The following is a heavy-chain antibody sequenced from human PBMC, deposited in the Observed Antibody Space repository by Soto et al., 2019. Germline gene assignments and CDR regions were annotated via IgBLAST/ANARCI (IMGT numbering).Heavy chain of an antibody. D-gene: IGHD6-19*01. V-gene: IGHV3-21*06. Sequence: EVQLVESGGGLVKPGGSLRLSCTASAFTFNTYSMNWVRQAPGKGLEWVSSISSSSRYIYYTDSVKGRFTVSRDNAKNSLYLQMNSLRAEDTAVYYCARDLAAVPGTFGSWGQGTLVTVSS. CDR2: ISSSSRYI. CDR1: AFTFNTYS. J-gene: IGHJ4*02. CDR3: ARDLAAVPGTFGS.